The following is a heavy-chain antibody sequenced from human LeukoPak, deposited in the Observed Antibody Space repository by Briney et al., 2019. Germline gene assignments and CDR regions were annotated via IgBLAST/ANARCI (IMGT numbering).Heavy chain of an antibody. CDR3: ARELLGYCTGGSCYPFDY. D-gene: IGHD2-15*01. Sequence: ASVKVSCKASGYTFTGYYVHWVRQAPGQGLEWMGWINPNSGGTHYVQKFQGRVTMTRDTSISTAYVELSRLRSDDTAVYYCARELLGYCTGGSCYPFDYWGQGTLVTVSS. V-gene: IGHV1-2*02. J-gene: IGHJ4*02. CDR2: INPNSGGT. CDR1: GYTFTGYY.